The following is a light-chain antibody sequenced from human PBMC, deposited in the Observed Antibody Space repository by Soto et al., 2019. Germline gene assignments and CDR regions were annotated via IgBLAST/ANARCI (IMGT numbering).Light chain of an antibody. CDR2: GAS. Sequence: IVLSQSPSTLSLSPGERATLSCRASQSVSSYLAWYQQKPGQAPRLLIYGASSRATGTPDRFSGSGSGTDFTLTISSLEPEDFAVYYCQQRSNWPPWTFGQGTKVDIK. CDR3: QQRSNWPPWT. V-gene: IGKV3-11*01. CDR1: QSVSSY. J-gene: IGKJ1*01.